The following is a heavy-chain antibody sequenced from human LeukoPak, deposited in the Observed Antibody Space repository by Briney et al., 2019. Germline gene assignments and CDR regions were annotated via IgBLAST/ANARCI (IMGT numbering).Heavy chain of an antibody. CDR2: INPYSGDT. J-gene: IGHJ3*02. Sequence: ASVKVSCKTSGYTFNTYYLHWVRQAPGQGLEWMGRINPYSGDTTFAQRFQGRVTMNRDTSISTAYMELSRLRSDDMAVYYCAREMKISRFDAFDIWGQGTMVTVSS. V-gene: IGHV1-2*06. D-gene: IGHD2/OR15-2a*01. CDR3: AREMKISRFDAFDI. CDR1: GYTFNTYY.